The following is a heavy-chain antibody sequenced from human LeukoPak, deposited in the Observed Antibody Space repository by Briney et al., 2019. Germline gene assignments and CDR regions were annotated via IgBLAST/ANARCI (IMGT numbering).Heavy chain of an antibody. CDR2: ISSSGSTI. CDR1: GFTFSSYE. V-gene: IGHV3-48*03. Sequence: GGSLRLSCAASGFTFSSYEMNWVRQVPGKGLEWVSYISSSGSTIYYADSVKGRFTISRDNAKNSLYLQMNSLRAEDTAVYYCAREGNYYDSSGYYYGFDYWGQGTLVTVSS. J-gene: IGHJ4*02. CDR3: AREGNYYDSSGYYYGFDY. D-gene: IGHD3-22*01.